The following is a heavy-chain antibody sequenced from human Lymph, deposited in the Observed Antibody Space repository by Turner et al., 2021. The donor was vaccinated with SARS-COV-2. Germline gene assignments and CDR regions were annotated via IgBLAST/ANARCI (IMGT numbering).Heavy chain of an antibody. Sequence: QVKLQESGPGLVKPSETLSLTCTVSGGSISSYYWSWIRQPPGKGLEWIGYIYYSGSTNYNPSLKSRVTISVDTSKNQFSLKLTSVTAADTAVYYCARGFDYWGQGTLVTVSP. CDR2: IYYSGST. CDR1: GGSISSYY. CDR3: ARGFDY. J-gene: IGHJ4*02. V-gene: IGHV4-59*01.